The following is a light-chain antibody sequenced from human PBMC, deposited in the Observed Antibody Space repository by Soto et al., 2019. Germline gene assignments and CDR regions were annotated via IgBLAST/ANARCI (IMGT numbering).Light chain of an antibody. J-gene: IGKJ3*01. Sequence: EIVMTQSPATLSVSPGERATLSCRASQSVSSNLAWYQQKPGQAPRLLIYGASTRATGIPARFSGSGSRTEFTLTISSLQSEDFAVYYCQQYNNWPPLTFGPGTKVDIK. CDR1: QSVSSN. CDR2: GAS. CDR3: QQYNNWPPLT. V-gene: IGKV3-15*01.